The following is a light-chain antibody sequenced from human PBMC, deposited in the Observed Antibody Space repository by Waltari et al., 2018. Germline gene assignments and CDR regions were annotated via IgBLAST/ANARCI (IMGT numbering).Light chain of an antibody. J-gene: IGKJ1*01. CDR1: QPVLKRSNNRNY. CDR2: WAS. CDR3: QQYYSNPPL. V-gene: IGKV4-1*01. Sequence: DIVMTQSPDSLAVSLGARATITCKSSQPVLKRSNNRNYLTWFQHKSGQPPKLLISWASTRESGVPDRFTGSGSGTDFTLVISSLQAEDVAVYYCQQYYSNPPLFGQGTRVEI.